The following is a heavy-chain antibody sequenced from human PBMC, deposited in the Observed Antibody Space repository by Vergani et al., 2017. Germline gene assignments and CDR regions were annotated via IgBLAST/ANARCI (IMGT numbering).Heavy chain of an antibody. V-gene: IGHV4-31*03. J-gene: IGHJ3*02. CDR1: GGSISSGGYY. D-gene: IGHD3-9*01. CDR2: IYYSGST. CDR3: ARGRFDVYYDILTGYYVDAFDI. Sequence: QVQLQESGPGLVKPSQTLSLTCTVSGGSISSGGYYWSWIRQHPGKGLEWIGYIYYSGSTYYNPSLKSRVTISVDTSKNQFSLKLSSVTAADTAVYYCARGRFDVYYDILTGYYVDAFDIWGQGTMVTVSS.